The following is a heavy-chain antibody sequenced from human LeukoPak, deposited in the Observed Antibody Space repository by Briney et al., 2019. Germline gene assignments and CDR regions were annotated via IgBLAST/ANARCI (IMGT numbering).Heavy chain of an antibody. V-gene: IGHV3-15*01. Sequence: GGSLRLSCAASGFTFSNAWMSWVRQAPGKGLEWVGRIKSKTDGGTTDYAAPVKGRFTISRDDSKNTLYLQMNSLKTGDTAVYYCTTAGSYLWDDFDYWGQGTLVTVSS. CDR2: IKSKTDGGTT. CDR1: GFTFSNAW. D-gene: IGHD3-10*01. J-gene: IGHJ4*02. CDR3: TTAGSYLWDDFDY.